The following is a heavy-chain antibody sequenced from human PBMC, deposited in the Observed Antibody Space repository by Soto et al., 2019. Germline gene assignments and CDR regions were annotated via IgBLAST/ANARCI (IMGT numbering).Heavy chain of an antibody. J-gene: IGHJ6*02. Sequence: ASVKVSCKASGGTFSSYTISWVRQAPGQGLEWMGRIIPILGIANYAQKFQGRVTITADKSTSTAYMELSGLRSEDTAVYYCARDGINYYGSVYYYYYGMDVWGQGTTVTVSS. CDR3: ARDGINYYGSVYYYYYGMDV. V-gene: IGHV1-69*04. D-gene: IGHD3-10*01. CDR1: GGTFSSYT. CDR2: IIPILGIA.